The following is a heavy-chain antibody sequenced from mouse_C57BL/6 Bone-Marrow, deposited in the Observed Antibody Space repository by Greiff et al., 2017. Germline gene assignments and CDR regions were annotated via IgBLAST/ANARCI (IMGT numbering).Heavy chain of an antibody. J-gene: IGHJ2*01. CDR3: ARRNDGYYQYYFDY. CDR1: GYTFTDYY. Sequence: EVQLQQSGPELVKPGASVKISCKASGYTFTDYYMNWVKQSHGKSLEWIGDINPNNGGTSYNQKFKGKATLTVDKSSSTAYMELRSLTSEDSAVYYCARRNDGYYQYYFDYWGQGTTLTVSS. D-gene: IGHD2-3*01. CDR2: INPNNGGT. V-gene: IGHV1-26*01.